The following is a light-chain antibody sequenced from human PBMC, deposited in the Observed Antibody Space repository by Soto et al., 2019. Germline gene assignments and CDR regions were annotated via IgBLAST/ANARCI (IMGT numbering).Light chain of an antibody. CDR1: QSVSSY. V-gene: IGKV3-11*01. Sequence: EIVLTQSPATLSLSPGGRATLSCRTSQSVSSYLAWYQQKAGQAPRLLIYADSNRATGIPARFSGSGSGTDFTLTISSLEPEDFSVYYCQQRYNWPITFGQGTRLEIK. CDR3: QQRYNWPIT. J-gene: IGKJ5*01. CDR2: ADS.